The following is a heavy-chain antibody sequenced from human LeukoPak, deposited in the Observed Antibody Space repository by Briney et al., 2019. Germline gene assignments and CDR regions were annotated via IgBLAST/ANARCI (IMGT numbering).Heavy chain of an antibody. V-gene: IGHV6-1*01. J-gene: IGHJ6*03. CDR1: GDSVSSNNAA. CDR2: TYYRSKWYN. CDR3: ASSLSSGYLSMDV. Sequence: SQTLSLTCAISGDSVSSNNAAWNWIRQAPSRGLDWLGSTYYRSKWYNDYAVSVKSRITINPDTSKNQLSLQLNSVTPEDTAVYYCASSLSSGYLSMDVWGKGTTVTVSS. D-gene: IGHD3-22*01.